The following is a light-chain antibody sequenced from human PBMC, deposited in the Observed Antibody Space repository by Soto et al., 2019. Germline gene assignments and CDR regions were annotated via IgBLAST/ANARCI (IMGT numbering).Light chain of an antibody. CDR3: QQRSNWPWT. Sequence: EIVMTQAPATLSLSPGERATLSCRASQSITSYLAWYQQKPGQAPRLLIYDVFNRATGIPARFSGSGPGTDFTLTISSLEPEDFAVYYCQQRSNWPWTFGQGTKVDIK. V-gene: IGKV3-11*01. CDR2: DVF. J-gene: IGKJ1*01. CDR1: QSITSY.